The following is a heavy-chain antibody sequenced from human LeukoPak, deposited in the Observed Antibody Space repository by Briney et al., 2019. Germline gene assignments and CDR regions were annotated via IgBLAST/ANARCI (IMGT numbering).Heavy chain of an antibody. CDR1: GDSVSSNSAA. D-gene: IGHD6-19*01. J-gene: IGHJ4*02. CDR3: ARGTSSGWYYSFDY. Sequence: SQTLSLTCALSGDSVSSNSAAWTWIRQSPSRGLEWLGRTYSRSKLYNDYAVSVKSRITINPDTSKNQFSLQLNSVTPEDTAVYYCARGTSSGWYYSFDYWGQGTLVTVSS. CDR2: TYSRSKLYN. V-gene: IGHV6-1*01.